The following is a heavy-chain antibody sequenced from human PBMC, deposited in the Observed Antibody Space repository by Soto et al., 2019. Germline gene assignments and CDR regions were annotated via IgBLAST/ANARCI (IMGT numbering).Heavy chain of an antibody. CDR1: GFTFSSYA. D-gene: IGHD2-21*02. J-gene: IGHJ4*02. CDR2: ISGSGGST. V-gene: IGHV3-23*01. Sequence: GGSLRLSCAASGFTFSSYAMSWVRQAPGKGLEWVSAISGSGGSTYYADSVKGRFTISRDNSKNTLYLQMNSLRPEDKAVYYCAKVLYCGGDCYSAPFDDWGQGTLVTVSS. CDR3: AKVLYCGGDCYSAPFDD.